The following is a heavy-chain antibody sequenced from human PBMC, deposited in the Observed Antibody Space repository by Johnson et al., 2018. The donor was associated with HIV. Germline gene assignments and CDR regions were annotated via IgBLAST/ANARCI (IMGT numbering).Heavy chain of an antibody. CDR1: GFPFSSYG. CDR2: IWYDGSNK. CDR3: ANGRLAAHDAFDI. Sequence: QVQVVESGGGVVQPGRSLRLSCAASGFPFSSYGMHWVRQAPGKGLEWVAVIWYDGSNKYYADSVKGRFTISRDNSKNTLYLQMNSLRAEDTAVYYCANGRLAAHDAFDIWGQGTMVTVSS. D-gene: IGHD1-26*01. J-gene: IGHJ3*02. V-gene: IGHV3-33*08.